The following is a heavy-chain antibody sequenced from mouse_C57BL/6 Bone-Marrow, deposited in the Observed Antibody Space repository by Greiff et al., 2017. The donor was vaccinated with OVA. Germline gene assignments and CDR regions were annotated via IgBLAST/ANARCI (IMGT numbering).Heavy chain of an antibody. J-gene: IGHJ1*03. Sequence: VQLQQSGAELVRPGTSVKMSCKASGYTFTNYWIGWAKQRPGHGLEWLGDIYPGGGYSNYNAKFKGKATLTADKSSSTAYMQFSSLTSEDSAIYYCARWRTGYFDVWGTGTTVTVSS. CDR1: GYTFTNYW. CDR2: IYPGGGYS. CDR3: ARWRTGYFDV. V-gene: IGHV1-63*01.